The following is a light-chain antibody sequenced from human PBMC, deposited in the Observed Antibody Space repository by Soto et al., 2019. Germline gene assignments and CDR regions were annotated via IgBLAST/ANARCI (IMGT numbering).Light chain of an antibody. Sequence: QSALTQPASVSVSPGQSITISCTGNSSDVGGYNYVSWYQQHPGKAPKLMIYDVSNRPSGVSNRFSGSKSGNTASLTISGLQAEDEADYYCSSYTSSSTPYVFGTGTKVTVL. CDR3: SSYTSSSTPYV. J-gene: IGLJ1*01. CDR2: DVS. V-gene: IGLV2-14*01. CDR1: SSDVGGYNY.